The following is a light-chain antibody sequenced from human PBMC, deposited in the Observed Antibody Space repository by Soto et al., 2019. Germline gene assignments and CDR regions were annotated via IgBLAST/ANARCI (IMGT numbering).Light chain of an antibody. CDR3: QQYGSSHT. V-gene: IGKV3-20*01. CDR2: GAS. J-gene: IGKJ5*01. CDR1: ESIGRS. Sequence: IVLTQSPVSLSLSPGERATLSCRASESIGRSLAWYQQKPGQAPRLLIYGASSRAIGIPDRFSGSVSGSDFILTINRLEPEDFAVYYCQQYGSSHTFGQGTRLEIK.